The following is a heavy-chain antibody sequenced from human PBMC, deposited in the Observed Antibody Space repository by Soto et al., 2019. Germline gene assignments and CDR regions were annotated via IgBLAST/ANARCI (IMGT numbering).Heavy chain of an antibody. J-gene: IGHJ4*02. CDR3: ARDRGYSGSPFGY. CDR1: GFTFSSYS. V-gene: IGHV3-48*02. Sequence: EVQLVESGGGLVQPGGSLRLSCAASGFTFSSYSMNWVRQAPGTGLEWVSYISSSSSTIYYADSVKGRFTISRDNAKNSLYRQMNSLRDEDTAVYYCARDRGYSGSPFGYWGQGTLVTVSS. CDR2: ISSSSSTI. D-gene: IGHD1-26*01.